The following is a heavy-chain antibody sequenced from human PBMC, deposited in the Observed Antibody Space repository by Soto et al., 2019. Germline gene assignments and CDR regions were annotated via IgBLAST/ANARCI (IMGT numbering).Heavy chain of an antibody. CDR2: ISAHNGNT. J-gene: IGHJ4*02. CDR3: ARGRYGDY. Sequence: QVHLVQSGAEVKKPGASVKVSCKGSGYDFTTYGITWVRQAPGQGLEWMAWISAHNGNTDYAQKLHGRVTVTRDTSTSTAYMELRSLRSDDTAVYYCARGRYGDYWGQGALVTLSS. D-gene: IGHD1-1*01. CDR1: GYDFTTYG. V-gene: IGHV1-18*01.